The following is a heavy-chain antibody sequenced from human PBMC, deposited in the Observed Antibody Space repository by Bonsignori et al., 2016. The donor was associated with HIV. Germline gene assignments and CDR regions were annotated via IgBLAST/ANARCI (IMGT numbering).Heavy chain of an antibody. Sequence: GESLKISCAASGFTFSSYAMHWVRQAPGKGLEYVSAISSKGGSTYYADSVKGRFTISRDNSKNTLYLQMGSLRAEDMAVYYCAREVDSGSYWFYFDCWGQGTLVTVSS. CDR1: GFTFSSYA. D-gene: IGHD1-26*01. CDR3: AREVDSGSYWFYFDC. J-gene: IGHJ4*02. CDR2: ISSKGGST. V-gene: IGHV3-64*02.